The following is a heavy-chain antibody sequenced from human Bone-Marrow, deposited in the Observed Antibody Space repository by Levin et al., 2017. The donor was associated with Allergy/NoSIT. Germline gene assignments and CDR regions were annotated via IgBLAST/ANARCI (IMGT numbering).Heavy chain of an antibody. CDR2: IYSGGST. J-gene: IGHJ2*01. Sequence: GGSLRLSCAASGFTVSSNYMTWVRQAPGKGLEWVSVIYSGGSTYYADSVKGRFTLSRDNSKNTLYLQMNSLRAEDTAVYYCARGGREAAAPFGYFHVWGRGTLVTVSS. D-gene: IGHD6-13*01. V-gene: IGHV3-53*01. CDR1: GFTVSSNY. CDR3: ARGGREAAAPFGYFHV.